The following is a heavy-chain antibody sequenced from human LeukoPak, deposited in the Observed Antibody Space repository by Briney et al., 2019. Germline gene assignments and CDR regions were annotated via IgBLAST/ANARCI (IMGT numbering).Heavy chain of an antibody. J-gene: IGHJ4*02. CDR2: INPSGGST. CDR3: AKSPSGYNWNDGRVY. CDR1: GYTFTSYY. V-gene: IGHV1-46*01. D-gene: IGHD1-20*01. Sequence: ASVKVSCKASGYTFTSYYMHWVRQAPGQGLEWMGIINPSGGSTSYAQKFQGRVTMTRDTSTSTVYMELSSLRSEDTAVYYCAKSPSGYNWNDGRVYWGQGTLVTVS.